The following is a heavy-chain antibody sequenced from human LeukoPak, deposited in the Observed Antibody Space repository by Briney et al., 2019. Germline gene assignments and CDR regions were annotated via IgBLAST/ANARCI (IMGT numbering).Heavy chain of an antibody. J-gene: IGHJ6*02. D-gene: IGHD2-2*03. CDR2: ISAYNGNT. CDR3: ARVDIVVVPAAMVTYYGMDV. CDR1: GYTFTSYG. V-gene: IGHV1-18*01. Sequence: ASVKVSCKASGYTFTSYGINWVRQAPGQGLEWMGWISAYNGNTNYAQKLQGRVTMTTDTSTSTAYMELRSLRSDDTAVYYCARVDIVVVPAAMVTYYGMDVWGQGTTVTVSS.